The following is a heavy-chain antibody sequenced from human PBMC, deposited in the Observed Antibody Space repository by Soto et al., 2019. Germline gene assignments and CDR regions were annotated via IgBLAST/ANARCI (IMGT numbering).Heavy chain of an antibody. CDR3: ARDSGSYAFDY. D-gene: IGHD1-26*01. V-gene: IGHV3-33*01. CDR2: IWYDGSNK. J-gene: IGHJ4*02. CDR1: GFNFSSYG. Sequence: GGSLRLSCAASGFNFSSYGMHWVRQAPGKGLEWVAVIWYDGSNKYYADSVKGRFTISRDNSKNTLYLQMNSLRAEDTAVYYCARDSGSYAFDYWGQGTLVTVSS.